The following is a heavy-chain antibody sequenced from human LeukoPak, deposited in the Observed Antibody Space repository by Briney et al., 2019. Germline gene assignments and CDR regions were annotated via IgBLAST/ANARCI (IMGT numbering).Heavy chain of an antibody. CDR2: ISYDGSNK. Sequence: GGSLRLSCAASGFTFSSYGMHWVGQAPGKGLEWVAVISYDGSNKYYADSVKGRFTISRDNSKNTLYLQMNSLRAEDTAVYYCAKVGSIAAAALDYWGQGTLVTVSS. D-gene: IGHD6-13*01. V-gene: IGHV3-30*18. CDR1: GFTFSSYG. J-gene: IGHJ4*02. CDR3: AKVGSIAAAALDY.